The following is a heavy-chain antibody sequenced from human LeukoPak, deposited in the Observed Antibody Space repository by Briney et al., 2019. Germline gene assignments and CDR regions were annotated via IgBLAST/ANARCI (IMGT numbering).Heavy chain of an antibody. D-gene: IGHD2-2*02. CDR1: GGSFSGYY. Sequence: SETLSLTCAVYGGSFSGYYWSWIRQPPGKGLEWIGEINHSGSTNYNPSLKSRVTISVDTSKNQFSLKLSSVTAADTAVYYCARDPIVVVPAAIGIIYYYGMDAWGQGTTVTVSS. V-gene: IGHV4-34*01. CDR2: INHSGST. J-gene: IGHJ6*02. CDR3: ARDPIVVVPAAIGIIYYYGMDA.